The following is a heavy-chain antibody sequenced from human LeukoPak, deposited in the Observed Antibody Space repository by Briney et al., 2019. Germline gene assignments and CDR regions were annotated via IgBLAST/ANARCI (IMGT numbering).Heavy chain of an antibody. J-gene: IGHJ4*02. CDR2: ISSSSSYI. D-gene: IGHD2-2*01. Sequence: PGGSLRLSCAAYGFTFSSYSMNWVRQAPGKGLEWVSSISSSSSYIYYADSVKGRFTISRDNAKNSLYLQMNSVRAEDTAVYYCARDQLTCTRSAGGGYYWGQGTLVTVSS. V-gene: IGHV3-21*01. CDR3: ARDQLTCTRSAGGGYY. CDR1: GFTFSSYS.